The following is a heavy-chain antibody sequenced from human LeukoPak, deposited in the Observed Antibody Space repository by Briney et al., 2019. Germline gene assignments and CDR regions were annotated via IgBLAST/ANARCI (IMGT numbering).Heavy chain of an antibody. J-gene: IGHJ5*02. Sequence: SETLSLTCTVSGGSISSSSYYWGWIRQPPGKGLEWIGSIYYSGSTYYNPSLKSRVTISVDTSKNQFSLQLNSVTPEDTAVYYCAGDLPPHDTVTGTSWFDPWGQGTLVTVSS. CDR3: AGDLPPHDTVTGTSWFDP. CDR2: IYYSGST. CDR1: GGSISSSSYY. V-gene: IGHV4-39*02. D-gene: IGHD4-17*01.